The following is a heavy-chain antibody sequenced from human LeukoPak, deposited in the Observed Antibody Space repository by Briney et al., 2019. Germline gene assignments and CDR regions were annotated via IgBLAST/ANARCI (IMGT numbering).Heavy chain of an antibody. CDR3: AKTSDQLLYSKFDF. CDR2: IRYDGSFK. V-gene: IGHV3-30*02. D-gene: IGHD2-2*02. CDR1: GFTFSFYG. Sequence: GGSLRLSCATSGFTFSFYGMHWVRQAPGKGLEWVAFIRYDGSFKFYADSVQGRFSISRDNSKNTLFLQMSSLRADDTAVYYCAKTSDQLLYSKFDFWGQGTLVTVSS. J-gene: IGHJ4*02.